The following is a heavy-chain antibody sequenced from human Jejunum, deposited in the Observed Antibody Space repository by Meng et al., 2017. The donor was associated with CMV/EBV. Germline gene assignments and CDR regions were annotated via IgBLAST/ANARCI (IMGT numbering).Heavy chain of an antibody. Sequence: CEASGFTFSSYWMPWVRPAPGKGLVWVSRINPGGSTTNYADSVKGRFSISRDNAKNTLYLQMNGLRADDTAVYYCATAGNYRLDTWGQGTLGTVSS. CDR3: ATAGNYRLDT. CDR2: INPGGSTT. CDR1: GFTFSSYW. D-gene: IGHD5-24*01. V-gene: IGHV3-74*01. J-gene: IGHJ4*02.